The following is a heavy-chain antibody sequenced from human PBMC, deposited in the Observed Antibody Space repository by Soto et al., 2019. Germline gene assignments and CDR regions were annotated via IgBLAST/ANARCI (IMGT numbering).Heavy chain of an antibody. CDR1: GGTFSSYA. J-gene: IGHJ6*02. V-gene: IGHV1-69*12. Sequence: QVQLVQSGAEVKKPGSSVKVSCKASGGTFSSYAISWVRQAPGQGLEWMGGIIPIFGTANYEQKFQGRVTITADESTSTAYMELSSLRSEDTSVYYCARDKPDPGVVRFYYCYGMDVWGQGTTVTVSS. D-gene: IGHD3-3*01. CDR2: IIPIFGTA. CDR3: ARDKPDPGVVRFYYCYGMDV.